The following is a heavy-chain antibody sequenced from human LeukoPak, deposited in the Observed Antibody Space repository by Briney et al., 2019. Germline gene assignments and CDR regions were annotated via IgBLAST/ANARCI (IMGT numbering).Heavy chain of an antibody. Sequence: GGSLRLSCAASGFTFSSYGMHWVRQAPGKGLEWVAVISYDGSNKYYADSVKGRFTISRDNSKNTLYLQMNSLRAEDTAVYYCAKGGTYYDTLWYFDYWGQGTLVTVSS. CDR1: GFTFSSYG. CDR2: ISYDGSNK. V-gene: IGHV3-30*18. D-gene: IGHD3-9*01. J-gene: IGHJ4*02. CDR3: AKGGTYYDTLWYFDY.